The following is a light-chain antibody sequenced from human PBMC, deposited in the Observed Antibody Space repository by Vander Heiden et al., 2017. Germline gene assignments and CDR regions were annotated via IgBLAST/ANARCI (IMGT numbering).Light chain of an antibody. CDR1: QDITKY. J-gene: IGKJ2*01. CDR2: DTF. V-gene: IGKV1-33*01. CDR3: QQYKALLT. Sequence: DIQMTQSPSSLSASVGDRVTIPCQASQDITKYLNWYQQKSGKAPKLLIYDTFNLETGVPSRFSGSGSGTDFSFTISSLQPEDTATYYCQQYKALLTFGQGTKLEIK.